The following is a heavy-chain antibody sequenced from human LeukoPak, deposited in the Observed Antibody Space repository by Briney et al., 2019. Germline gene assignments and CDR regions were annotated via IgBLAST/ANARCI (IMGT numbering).Heavy chain of an antibody. CDR1: GFTFSDYA. CDR2: IWYDGSNK. Sequence: GRSLRLSCVASGFTFSDYAMHWVRQAPGKGLEWVAVIWYDGSNKYYADSVKGRFTISRDNSKNTVYLQMNSLRAEDTAVYYCARGLRNTDTFDIWGQGTMVTVSS. CDR3: ARGLRNTDTFDI. V-gene: IGHV3-33*08. J-gene: IGHJ3*02.